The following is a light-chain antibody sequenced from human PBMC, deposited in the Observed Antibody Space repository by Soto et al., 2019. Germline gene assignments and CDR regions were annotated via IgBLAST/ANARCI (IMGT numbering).Light chain of an antibody. Sequence: QSALTQPRSVSGAPGQSVTISCTGTSSDIGADNDVSWYQQHPGKAPKLMIYDVTKRPSGVPDRFSGSKSGNTASLTISGLQAEDEADYYCCSYAGTFINYVFGTGTKVTVL. CDR1: SSDIGADND. J-gene: IGLJ1*01. CDR2: DVT. V-gene: IGLV2-11*01. CDR3: CSYAGTFINYV.